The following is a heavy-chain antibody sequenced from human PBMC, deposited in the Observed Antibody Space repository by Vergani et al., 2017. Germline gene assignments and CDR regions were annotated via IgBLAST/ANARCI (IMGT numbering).Heavy chain of an antibody. V-gene: IGHV3-64*01. Sequence: EVQLVESGGGLVQPGGSLRLSCAASGFTFSSYAMHWVRQAPGKGLEYVSAISSNGGSTYYAKSVKGRFTISRDNSKNTLYLQMGSLRAEDMAVYYCVRGGRGDHGDFWSRLGPWGQGTRVIVSS. J-gene: IGHJ5*02. CDR2: ISSNGGST. CDR1: GFTFSSYA. CDR3: VRGGRGDHGDFWSRLGP. D-gene: IGHD3-3*01.